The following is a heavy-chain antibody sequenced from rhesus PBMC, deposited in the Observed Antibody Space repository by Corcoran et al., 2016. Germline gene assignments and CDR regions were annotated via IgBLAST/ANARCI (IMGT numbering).Heavy chain of an antibody. CDR3: ARVTGYTRGWDGAYGLAS. Sequence: QVQLKESGPGPVKPSTPLSLTSCVSGYSLSYGYDWSWILQPPGQGMEWVVSTGGIGGSTNYNPSLKSRVTISKDTSKNQYSLNLTSVTAADTAVYYCARVTGYTRGWDGAYGLASWGQGVVVIVSS. CDR1: GYSLSYGYD. J-gene: IGHJ6*01. CDR2: TGGIGGST. D-gene: IGHD6-31*01. V-gene: IGHV4-127*01.